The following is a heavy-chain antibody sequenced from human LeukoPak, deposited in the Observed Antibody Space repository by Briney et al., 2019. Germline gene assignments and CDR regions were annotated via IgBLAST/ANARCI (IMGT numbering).Heavy chain of an antibody. D-gene: IGHD2/OR15-2a*01. CDR2: IYYSGRI. Sequence: SETLSLTCSVSGGSISSGDYYWSWIRQPPGKGLEWVGYIYYSGRIYYSPSLMSRVTISIDTSKNQFSLKLSSVTDADTAVYYCARGRFYSPADYWGQGTLLTVSS. CDR3: ARGRFYSPADY. V-gene: IGHV4-30-4*01. CDR1: GGSISSGDYY. J-gene: IGHJ4*02.